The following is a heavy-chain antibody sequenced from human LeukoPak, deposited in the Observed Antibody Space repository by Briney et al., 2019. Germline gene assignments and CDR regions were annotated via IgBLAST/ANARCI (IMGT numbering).Heavy chain of an antibody. J-gene: IGHJ4*02. D-gene: IGHD4-17*01. CDR1: GGSFSGYY. CDR3: ARGTVTTVTYYFDY. CDR2: INHSGST. V-gene: IGHV4-34*01. Sequence: SETLSLTCAVYGGSFSGYYWSWIRQPPGKGLEWIGEINHSGSTNYNPSLKSRVTISVDTSKNQFSLKLSSVTAADTAVYYCARGTVTTVTYYFDYWGQGTLVTVSS.